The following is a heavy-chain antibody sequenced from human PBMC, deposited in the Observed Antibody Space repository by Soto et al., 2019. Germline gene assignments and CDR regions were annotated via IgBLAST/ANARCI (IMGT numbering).Heavy chain of an antibody. Sequence: EVQLVDSGGGLVQPGGSLRLSCAASGFIFSNYVMSWVRQAPVKGLVWDSSISDSGGTSYYADSVKGRFTISRDNSKNTLYLQMNSLRAEDTDIYYCAKRPRALLTFDYWGQGTLVTVSS. CDR1: GFIFSNYV. CDR2: ISDSGGTS. D-gene: IGHD1-26*01. J-gene: IGHJ4*02. V-gene: IGHV3-23*04. CDR3: AKRPRALLTFDY.